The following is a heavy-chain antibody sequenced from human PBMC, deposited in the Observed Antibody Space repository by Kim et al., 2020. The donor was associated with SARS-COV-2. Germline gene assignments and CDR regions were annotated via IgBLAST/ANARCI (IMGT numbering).Heavy chain of an antibody. Sequence: ASVKVSCKASGYTFTSYAMNWVRQAPGQGLEWMGWINTNTGNPTYAQGFTGRFVFSLDTSVSTAYLQISSLKAEDTAVYYCASGVYGSGRGPVGYWGQGTLVTVSS. CDR2: INTNTGNP. CDR3: ASGVYGSGRGPVGY. V-gene: IGHV7-4-1*02. D-gene: IGHD3-10*01. CDR1: GYTFTSYA. J-gene: IGHJ4*02.